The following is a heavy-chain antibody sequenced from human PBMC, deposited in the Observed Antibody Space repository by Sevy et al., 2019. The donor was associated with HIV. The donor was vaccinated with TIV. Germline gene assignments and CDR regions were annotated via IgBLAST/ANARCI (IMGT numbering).Heavy chain of an antibody. Sequence: HGGSLRLSCAASGFTFSSYGMHWVRQAPGKGLEWVAVISYDGSNKYYADSVKGRFTISRDNSKNTLYLQMNSLRADDTAVYYCAKDMTKGQWLVEVDYWGQGTLVTVSS. CDR1: GFTFSSYG. D-gene: IGHD6-19*01. CDR2: ISYDGSNK. J-gene: IGHJ4*02. V-gene: IGHV3-30*18. CDR3: AKDMTKGQWLVEVDY.